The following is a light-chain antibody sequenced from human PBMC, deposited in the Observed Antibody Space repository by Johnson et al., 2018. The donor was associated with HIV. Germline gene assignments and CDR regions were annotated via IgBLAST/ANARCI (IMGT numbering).Light chain of an antibody. CDR2: EKN. V-gene: IGLV1-51*02. CDR1: SSNIGNNY. CDR3: GIWDSSLRAYV. Sequence: QSVLTQPPSVSAAPGQKVTISCSGSSSNIGNNYVSWYQQLPGTAPKLLIYEKNKRPSGIPDRFSASKSGTSATLDITGLQPGDEADYYCGIWDSSLRAYVFGTGTKVTVL. J-gene: IGLJ1*01.